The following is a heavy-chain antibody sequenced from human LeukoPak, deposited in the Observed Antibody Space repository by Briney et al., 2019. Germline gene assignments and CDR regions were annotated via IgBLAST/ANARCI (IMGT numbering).Heavy chain of an antibody. D-gene: IGHD3-22*01. CDR2: ISYDGSNK. V-gene: IGHV3-30*01. Sequence: GGSLRLSCAASGSTFSSYAMHWVRQAPGKGLEWVAVISYDGSNKYYADSVKGRFTISRDNSKNTLYLQMNSLRAEDTAVYYCARDGYYYDSSGYPAYYMDVWGKGTTVTVSS. CDR3: ARDGYYYDSSGYPAYYMDV. J-gene: IGHJ6*03. CDR1: GSTFSSYA.